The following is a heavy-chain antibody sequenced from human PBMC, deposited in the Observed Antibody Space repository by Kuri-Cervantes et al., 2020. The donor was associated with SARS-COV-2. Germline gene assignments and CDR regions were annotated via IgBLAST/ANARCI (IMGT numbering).Heavy chain of an antibody. V-gene: IGHV1-69-2*01. CDR3: AREGVWPDFDY. J-gene: IGHJ4*01. CDR1: GYAFSSSW. CDR2: IYPGDGVT. Sequence: VQLEESGPELVKPGASVKISCKASGYAFSSSWMNWVKQRPGKGLEWIGRIYPGDGVTNYNGKFKGKATLTADKPSSTAYMQLSSLTSEDPAVYFCAREGVWPDFDYWGQGTLVTVSS. D-gene: IGHD6-13*01.